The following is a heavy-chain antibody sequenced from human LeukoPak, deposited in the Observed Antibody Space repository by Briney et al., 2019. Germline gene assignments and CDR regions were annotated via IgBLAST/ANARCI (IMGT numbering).Heavy chain of an antibody. D-gene: IGHD6-13*01. CDR2: ISRSGDNT. V-gene: IGHV3-23*01. Sequence: PGGSLRLSCAVSGVTFSSYAMSWVRQAPGKGLEWVSAISRSGDNTYYADSVKGRFTISRDTSTNTLYLQMNSLRAEDTAIYYCAKDLGSSPPGDSWGQGTLVTVSS. CDR1: GVTFSSYA. J-gene: IGHJ4*02. CDR3: AKDLGSSPPGDS.